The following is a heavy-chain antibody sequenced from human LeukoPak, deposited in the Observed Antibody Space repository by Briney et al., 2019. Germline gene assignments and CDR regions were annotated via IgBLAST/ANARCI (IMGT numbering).Heavy chain of an antibody. Sequence: SQTLSLTCAISGDTVSSNSGTWTWIRQSPSRGLEWLGRTYYRSTWYNDYAVSVKSRITINPDTSKNQFSLQLKSVIPDDTAVYYCARGFSSSSWYFDYWGQGTLVTVSS. CDR3: ARGFSSSSWYFDY. D-gene: IGHD6-13*01. V-gene: IGHV6-1*01. CDR1: GDTVSSNSGT. J-gene: IGHJ4*02. CDR2: TYYRSTWYN.